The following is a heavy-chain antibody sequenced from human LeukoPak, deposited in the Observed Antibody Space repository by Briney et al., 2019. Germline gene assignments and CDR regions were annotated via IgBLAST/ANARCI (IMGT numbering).Heavy chain of an antibody. J-gene: IGHJ5*02. CDR3: GDGIFWSGRNGSDP. CDR2: IRHDGSDK. D-gene: IGHD3-3*01. CDR1: GFTFSSYG. Sequence: PGGSLRLSCAASGFTFSSYGMHWVRQAPGKGLEWVAFIRHDGSDKYYADSVKGRFTISRDNYKNTLHLQTSSLRAEDTAVYYCGDGIFWSGRNGSDPWGQGTLAPVS. V-gene: IGHV3-30*02.